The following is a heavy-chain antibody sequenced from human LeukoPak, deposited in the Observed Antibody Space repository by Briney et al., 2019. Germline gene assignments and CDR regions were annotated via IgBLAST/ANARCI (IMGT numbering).Heavy chain of an antibody. V-gene: IGHV3-11*01. CDR2: INRSGHDI. D-gene: IGHD6-6*01. J-gene: IGHJ4*02. CDR3: TRDPRQLDS. Sequence: GGSLRLSCAASGFTFSDSYMTWVRQAPGKGVEWVGHINRSGHDINYSYSVKGRFTISRENTKNSLYLQMCSLRVEDTALYYCTRDPRQLDSCGQGTLVTVSS. CDR1: GFTFSDSY.